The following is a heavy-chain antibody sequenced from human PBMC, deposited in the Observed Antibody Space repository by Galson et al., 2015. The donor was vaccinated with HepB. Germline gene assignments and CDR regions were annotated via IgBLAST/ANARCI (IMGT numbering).Heavy chain of an antibody. J-gene: IGHJ4*02. V-gene: IGHV3-33*06. CDR1: GFTFSSYG. Sequence: SLRLSCAASGFTFSSYGMHWVRQAPGKGLGWVAVIWYDGSNKYYADSVKGRFTISRDNSRNTLYLQMNSLRAEDTAVYYCAKGRSTVTTSYYFDYWGQGTLVTVSS. CDR3: AKGRSTVTTSYYFDY. CDR2: IWYDGSNK. D-gene: IGHD4-17*01.